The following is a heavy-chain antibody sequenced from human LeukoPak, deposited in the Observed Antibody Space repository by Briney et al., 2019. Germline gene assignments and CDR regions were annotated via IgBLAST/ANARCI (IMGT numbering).Heavy chain of an antibody. CDR3: ARGIAARRYYYYYGMDV. Sequence: PSETLSLTCTVSGGSISSYYWSWIRQPPGKGLEWIGYIYYSGSTNYNPSLKSRVTIPVDTSKNQFSLKLSSVTAADTAVYYCARGIAARRYYYYYGMDVWGQGTTVTVSS. V-gene: IGHV4-59*01. D-gene: IGHD6-6*01. CDR1: GGSISSYY. CDR2: IYYSGST. J-gene: IGHJ6*02.